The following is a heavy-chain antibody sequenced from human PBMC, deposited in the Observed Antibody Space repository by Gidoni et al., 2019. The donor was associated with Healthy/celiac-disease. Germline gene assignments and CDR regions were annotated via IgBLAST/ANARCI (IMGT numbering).Heavy chain of an antibody. J-gene: IGHJ4*02. CDR1: GFTFSSYH. CDR2: ISGSGGST. V-gene: IGHV3-23*01. Sequence: EVQLLESGGGLVQPGGSLRLSCAASGFTFSSYHMSWFRQAPGKVLEWVSAISGSGGSTYYADSVKGRFTISRDNSKNTLYLQMNSLRAEDTAVYYCAKGFDPPRPIFGVVNAFDYWGQGTLVTVSS. CDR3: AKGFDPPRPIFGVVNAFDY. D-gene: IGHD3-3*01.